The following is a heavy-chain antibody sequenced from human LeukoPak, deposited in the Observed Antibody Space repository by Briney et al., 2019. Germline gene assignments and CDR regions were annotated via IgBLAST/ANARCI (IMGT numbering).Heavy chain of an antibody. V-gene: IGHV3-74*01. Sequence: GGSLRLSCAASGFSFSNYWMHWVRQAPGKVLVWVSRINSDGTNIRYADSVKGRFTISKDNSKNTLYLQMNSLRAEDTAVYYCAKAGGIAAAGSHYYYYMDVWGKGTTVTISS. CDR1: GFSFSNYW. CDR3: AKAGGIAAAGSHYYYYMDV. CDR2: INSDGTNI. J-gene: IGHJ6*03. D-gene: IGHD6-13*01.